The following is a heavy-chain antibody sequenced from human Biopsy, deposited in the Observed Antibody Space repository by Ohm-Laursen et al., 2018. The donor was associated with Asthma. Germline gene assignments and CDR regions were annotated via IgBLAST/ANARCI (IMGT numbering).Heavy chain of an antibody. Sequence: ASVKVSCKTSGYTFNSAGITWVRQAPGQGLEWMGWISVYNGNTKDAQKLQDRVTMITDTSTSTAYMELRSLRSDDTAMYFCARAVDYSHYYGIDVWGQGTTVTVS. CDR2: ISVYNGNT. V-gene: IGHV1-18*01. J-gene: IGHJ6*02. CDR1: GYTFNSAG. CDR3: ARAVDYSHYYGIDV. D-gene: IGHD3-10*01.